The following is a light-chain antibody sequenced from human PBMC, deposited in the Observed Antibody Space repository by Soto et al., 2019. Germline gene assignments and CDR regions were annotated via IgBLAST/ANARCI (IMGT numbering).Light chain of an antibody. CDR2: DAS. CDR3: QQRSNWPLT. CDR1: QSVSSSY. J-gene: IGKJ4*01. Sequence: EIVLTHSPGTLSLSPGERATLSCMGSQSVSSSYLAWYQQKPGQAPRLLIYDASNRATGIPARFSGSGSGTDFTLTISSLEPEDFAVYYCQQRSNWPLTFGGGTKVDIK. V-gene: IGKV3D-20*02.